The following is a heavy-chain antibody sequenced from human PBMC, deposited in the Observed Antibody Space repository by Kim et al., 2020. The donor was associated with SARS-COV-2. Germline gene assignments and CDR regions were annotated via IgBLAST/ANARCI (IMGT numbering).Heavy chain of an antibody. D-gene: IGHD3-3*02. V-gene: IGHV4-59*08. CDR3: HGVGFLEWYKGAFDI. CDR2: IYYSGST. CDR1: GGSISSYY. J-gene: IGHJ3*02. Sequence: SETLSLTCTVSGGSISSYYWSWIRQPPGKGLEWIGYIYYSGSTNYNPSLKSRVTISVDTSKNQFSLKLSSVTAADTAVYYCHGVGFLEWYKGAFDIWGQG.